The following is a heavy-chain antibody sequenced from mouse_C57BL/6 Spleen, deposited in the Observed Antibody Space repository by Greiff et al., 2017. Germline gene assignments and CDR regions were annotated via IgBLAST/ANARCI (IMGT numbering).Heavy chain of an antibody. CDR2: IYPGSGST. J-gene: IGHJ1*03. D-gene: IGHD2-4*01. V-gene: IGHV1-55*01. CDR3: ARSGLRTSYWYFDV. CDR1: GYTFTSYW. Sequence: QVQLQQPGAELVKPGASVKMSCKASGYTFTSYWITWVKQRPGQGLEWIGDIYPGSGSTNYNEKFKSKATLTVDTSSSTAYMQLSSLTSEDSAVYYCARSGLRTSYWYFDVWGTGTTVTVSS.